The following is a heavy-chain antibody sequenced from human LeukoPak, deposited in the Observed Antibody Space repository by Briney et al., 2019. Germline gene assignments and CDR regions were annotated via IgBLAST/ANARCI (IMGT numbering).Heavy chain of an antibody. Sequence: SETLSLTCTVSGYSISSGYYWGWIRQPPGKGLEWIGEINHSGSTNYNPSLKSRVTISVDTSKNQFSLKLSSVTAADTAVYYCAREVGGPVRARPPTNWFDPWGQGTLVTVSS. CDR3: AREVGGPVRARPPTNWFDP. V-gene: IGHV4-38-2*02. D-gene: IGHD1-26*01. J-gene: IGHJ5*02. CDR2: INHSGST. CDR1: GYSISSGYY.